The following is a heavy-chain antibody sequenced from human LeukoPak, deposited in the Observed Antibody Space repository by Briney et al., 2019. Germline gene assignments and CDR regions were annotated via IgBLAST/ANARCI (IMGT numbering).Heavy chain of an antibody. J-gene: IGHJ4*02. V-gene: IGHV3-23*01. Sequence: TGGSLRLSCAASGFTFSSYGMSWVRQAPGKGLEWVSAIRGTGTSTYYADSVKGRFTISRDNSKNTLYLQMNSLRAEDTAVYYCAKVTYGSGTYGAFDYWGQGTLVTVSS. D-gene: IGHD3-10*01. CDR1: GFTFSSYG. CDR2: IRGTGTST. CDR3: AKVTYGSGTYGAFDY.